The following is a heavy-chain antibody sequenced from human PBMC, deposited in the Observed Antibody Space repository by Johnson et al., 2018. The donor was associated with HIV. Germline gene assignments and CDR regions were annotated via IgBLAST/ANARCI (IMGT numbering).Heavy chain of an antibody. J-gene: IGHJ3*02. CDR3: TTGSSGSNAFDI. CDR2: ISGSGGST. CDR1: GFTFSSYA. Sequence: MLLVESGGGVVQPGGSLRLSCAASGFTFSSYAMSWVRQAPGKGLEWVSAISGSGGSTYYADSVKGRFTISRDNSKNTLYLQMNSLKTEDTAVYYCTTGSSGSNAFDIWGQGTMVTVSS. D-gene: IGHD3-22*01. V-gene: IGHV3-23*04.